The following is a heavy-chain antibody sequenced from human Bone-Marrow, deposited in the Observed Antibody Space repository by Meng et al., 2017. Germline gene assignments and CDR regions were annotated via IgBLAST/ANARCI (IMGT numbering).Heavy chain of an antibody. CDR1: GYTFTGYY. CDR2: INPNSGGT. CDR3: ARARLQSNNWGIDY. V-gene: IGHV1-2*02. J-gene: IGHJ4*02. D-gene: IGHD5-24*01. Sequence: ASVKVSCKASGYTFTGYYMHWVRQAPGQGLEWMGWINPNSGGTNYAQKFQGRVTMTRDTSINTAYMELSRLRSDDTAVYYCARARLQSNNWGIDYWGQGTLVTVSS.